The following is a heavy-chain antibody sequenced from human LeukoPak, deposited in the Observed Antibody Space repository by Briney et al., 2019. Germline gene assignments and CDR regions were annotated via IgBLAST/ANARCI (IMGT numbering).Heavy chain of an antibody. D-gene: IGHD6-13*01. Sequence: PGGSQRLSCAASGFTFSSYGMHWVRQAPGKGLEWVAVESYDGSNKYYADSVKGRFTISRDNSKNTLYLQMNSLRADDMAAYYCAKGASVAAAGAFDYWGQGTLVTVSS. J-gene: IGHJ4*02. CDR1: GFTFSSYG. CDR3: AKGASVAAAGAFDY. CDR2: ESYDGSNK. V-gene: IGHV3-30*18.